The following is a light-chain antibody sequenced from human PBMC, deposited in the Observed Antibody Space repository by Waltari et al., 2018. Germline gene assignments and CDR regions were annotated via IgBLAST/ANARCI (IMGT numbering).Light chain of an antibody. CDR2: GKN. CDR3: NSRDSSGNVV. CDR1: SPRSYY. Sequence: SSELTQDPAVSVALGQTVRSTCQGDSPRSYYASWYQQKPGQAPVLVIYGKNNRPSGIPDRFSGSSSGNTASLTITGAQAEDEADYYCNSRDSSGNVVFGGGTKLTVL. J-gene: IGLJ2*01. V-gene: IGLV3-19*01.